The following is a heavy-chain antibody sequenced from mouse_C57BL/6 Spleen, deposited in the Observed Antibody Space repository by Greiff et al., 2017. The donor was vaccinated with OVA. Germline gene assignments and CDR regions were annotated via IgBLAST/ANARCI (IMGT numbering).Heavy chain of an antibody. CDR3: ALLGYDY. D-gene: IGHD2-1*01. J-gene: IGHJ2*01. CDR1: GYTFTSYW. Sequence: VQRVESGAELVKPGASVKLSCKASGYTFTSYWMHWVKQRPGQGLEWIGMIHPNSGSTNYNEKFKSKATLTVDKSSSTAYMQLSSLTSEDSAVYYCALLGYDYWGQGTTLTVSS. CDR2: IHPNSGST. V-gene: IGHV1-64*01.